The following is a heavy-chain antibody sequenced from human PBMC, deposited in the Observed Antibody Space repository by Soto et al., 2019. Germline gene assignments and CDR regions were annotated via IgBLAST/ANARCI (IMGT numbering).Heavy chain of an antibody. V-gene: IGHV4-39*01. CDR3: ARQFCTSSVCYTYFDY. CDR2: IYYSGST. J-gene: IGHJ4*02. CDR1: GGPISGSSYY. D-gene: IGHD2-2*02. Sequence: HLQLQESGPGLVKPSETLSLTCTVSGGPISGSSYYWGWVRQPPGKGLEWIGSIYYSGSTYYNPSLKSRVTISVDTSKNQFSLKLSSVTAADTAVYFCARQFCTSSVCYTYFDYLGQGILVTVSS.